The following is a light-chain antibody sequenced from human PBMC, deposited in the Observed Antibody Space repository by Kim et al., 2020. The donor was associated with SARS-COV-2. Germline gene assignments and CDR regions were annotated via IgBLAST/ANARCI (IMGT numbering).Light chain of an antibody. CDR3: CSYTSSTALV. Sequence: GQSITISCTGTSSDVGGYNYVSWYQQHPGKVPKLLIYDVTLRPSGVTDRFSGSKSGNTASLTISGLQAEDEADYYCCSYTSSTALVFGGGTQLTVL. J-gene: IGLJ2*01. CDR1: SSDVGGYNY. CDR2: DVT. V-gene: IGLV2-14*04.